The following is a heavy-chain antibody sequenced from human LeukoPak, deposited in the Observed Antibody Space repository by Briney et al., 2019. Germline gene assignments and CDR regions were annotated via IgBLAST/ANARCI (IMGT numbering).Heavy chain of an antibody. CDR2: ISSSSSST. J-gene: IGHJ5*02. CDR1: GFTFSSYS. V-gene: IGHV3-48*01. Sequence: GGSLRLSCAASGFTFSSYSMNWVRQAPGKGLEWVSYISSSSSSTYYADSVKGRFTISRDNTKKSLYLLMDSLRAEDTAVYYRARDAASGNNWFDPWGQGTLVTVSS. CDR3: ARDAASGNNWFDP. D-gene: IGHD3-3*01.